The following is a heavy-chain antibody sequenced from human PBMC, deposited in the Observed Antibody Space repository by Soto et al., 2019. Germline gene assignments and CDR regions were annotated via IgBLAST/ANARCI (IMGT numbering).Heavy chain of an antibody. Sequence: GGSMRLSCAASGFPFNNAWINWVRQVTGKGLEWVGRVKSKADGGSGDYAAPVKGRFVVSRDDSKDIVYLQMNSLKIEDTGVYYCTTDSRTTLPEIRFDYWGHRTQVTVSS. CDR3: TTDSRTTLPEIRFDY. D-gene: IGHD1-26*01. CDR1: GFPFNNAW. J-gene: IGHJ4*01. CDR2: VKSKADGGSG. V-gene: IGHV3-15*07.